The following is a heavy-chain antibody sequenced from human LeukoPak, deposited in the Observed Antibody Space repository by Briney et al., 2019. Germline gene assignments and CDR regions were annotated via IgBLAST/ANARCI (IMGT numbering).Heavy chain of an antibody. V-gene: IGHV3-7*01. Sequence: GGSLRLSCAASGFTFSSYWMSWVRQAPGKGLEWVANIKQDGSGKYYVDPVKGRFTISRDNAKNSLYLQMNSLRAEDTAVYYCARDRGRWWEPQFYWGQGTLVTVSS. CDR1: GFTFSSYW. CDR3: ARDRGRWWEPQFY. D-gene: IGHD1-26*01. CDR2: IKQDGSGK. J-gene: IGHJ4*02.